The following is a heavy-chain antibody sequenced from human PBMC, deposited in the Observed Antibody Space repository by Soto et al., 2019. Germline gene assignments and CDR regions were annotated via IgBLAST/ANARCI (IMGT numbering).Heavy chain of an antibody. Sequence: QVQLVESGGGVVQPGRSLRLSCAASGFTFSSYAMHWVRQAPGKGLGWVAVISYDGSNKYYADSVKGRFTISRDNSKNTLYLQRNSLRAEDTARYYCARDGAVAGYYCDYWGQGTLVTVSS. J-gene: IGHJ4*02. V-gene: IGHV3-30-3*01. CDR2: ISYDGSNK. CDR3: ARDGAVAGYYCDY. CDR1: GFTFSSYA. D-gene: IGHD6-19*01.